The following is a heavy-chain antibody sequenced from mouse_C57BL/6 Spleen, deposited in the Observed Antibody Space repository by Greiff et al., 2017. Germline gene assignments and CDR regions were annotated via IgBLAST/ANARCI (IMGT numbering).Heavy chain of an antibody. D-gene: IGHD2-3*01. CDR1: GYTFTSYW. V-gene: IGHV1-52*01. CDR2: IDPSDSET. CDR3: ASDDGYWFAY. J-gene: IGHJ3*01. Sequence: QVQLQQPGAELVRPGSSVKLSCKASGYTFTSYWMHWVKQRPIQGLEWIGNIDPSDSETHYNQKFKDKATLTVDKSSSTAYLQLSSLTSEDSAVYYCASDDGYWFAYWGQGTLVTVSA.